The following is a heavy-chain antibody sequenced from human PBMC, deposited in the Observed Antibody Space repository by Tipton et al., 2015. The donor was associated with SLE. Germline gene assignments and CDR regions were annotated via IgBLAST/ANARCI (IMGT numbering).Heavy chain of an antibody. CDR2: ISGSGGST. D-gene: IGHD2-15*01. CDR3: AKAPAPYCSGGSCYGDY. Sequence: SLRLSCAASGFTFSSYAMSWVRQAPGKGLEWVSVISGSGGSTYYADSVKGRFTISRDNSKNTLYLQMNSLRAEDTAVYYCAKAPAPYCSGGSCYGDYWGQGTLVTVSS. J-gene: IGHJ4*02. V-gene: IGHV3-23*01. CDR1: GFTFSSYA.